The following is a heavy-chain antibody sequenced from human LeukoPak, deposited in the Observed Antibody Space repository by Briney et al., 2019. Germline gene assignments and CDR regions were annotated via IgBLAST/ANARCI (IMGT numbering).Heavy chain of an antibody. V-gene: IGHV3-23*01. CDR1: GFTFSSYA. CDR2: ISGSGGST. Sequence: GGSLRLSCAASGFTFSSYAMSWVRQAPGKGLEWVSAISGSGGSTYYADSVKGRFTISRDNSKNTLYLQMNSLRAEDTAVYYCAKSKYGSGSYFYYFDYWGQGTLVTVSS. D-gene: IGHD3-10*01. CDR3: AKSKYGSGSYFYYFDY. J-gene: IGHJ4*02.